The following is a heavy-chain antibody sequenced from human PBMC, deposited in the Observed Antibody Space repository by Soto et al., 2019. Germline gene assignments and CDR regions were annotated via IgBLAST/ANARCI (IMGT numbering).Heavy chain of an antibody. V-gene: IGHV5-51*01. CDR2: IYPGDSDT. CDR1: GYSFTSYW. Sequence: PGLPHKICCKGSGYSFTSYWIGWVRQKPGKGLEWMGIIYPGDSDTRYSPSFQGQVTISADKSISTAYLQWSSLKASDTAMYYCARHQLAARPSYYYYYYYMDVWGKGTTVTVSS. CDR3: ARHQLAARPSYYYYYYYMDV. D-gene: IGHD6-6*01. J-gene: IGHJ6*03.